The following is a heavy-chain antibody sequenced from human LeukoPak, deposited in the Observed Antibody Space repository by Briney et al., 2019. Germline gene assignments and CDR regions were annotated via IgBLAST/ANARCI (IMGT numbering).Heavy chain of an antibody. CDR2: ISVTGADT. CDR3: ARVGYYDSSGYYHEDAFDI. CDR1: GFTFKSYG. J-gene: IGHJ3*02. D-gene: IGHD3-22*01. Sequence: PGGSLRLSCAASGFTFKSYGMSWVRQVSGRGLEWVSGISVTGADTHYADSVEGRFTISRDNAKNSLYLQMNSLRAEDTAVYYCARVGYYDSSGYYHEDAFDIWGQGTMVTVSS. V-gene: IGHV3-21*01.